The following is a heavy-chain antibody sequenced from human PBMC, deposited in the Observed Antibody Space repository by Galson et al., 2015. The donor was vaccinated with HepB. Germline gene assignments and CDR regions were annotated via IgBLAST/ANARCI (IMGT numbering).Heavy chain of an antibody. J-gene: IGHJ4*02. CDR1: GFTFSTYW. CDR3: ARHYFSAWPDTPLDY. CDR2: IKQDGTVK. V-gene: IGHV3-7*03. Sequence: SLRLSCAASGFTFSTYWTSWARQAPWKGPGWVASIKQDGTVKYYVASVKGRFTISRDNAKNSLYLQMNSLRAEDTAVYYCARHYFSAWPDTPLDYWGQGTLVTVSS. D-gene: IGHD6-19*01.